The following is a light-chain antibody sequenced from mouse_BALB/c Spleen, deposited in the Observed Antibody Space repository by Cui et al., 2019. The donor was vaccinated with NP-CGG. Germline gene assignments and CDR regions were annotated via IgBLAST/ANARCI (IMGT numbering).Light chain of an antibody. CDR3: ALWYSNHWV. Sequence: QAVVTQESALITSPGETVTLTCRSSTGAVTSNNYANWIQEKPDHLFTGLIGGTNNRVPGVPARFSGSLIGDKAALTITGAQTEDEAKYFCALWYSNHWVFGGGTKLTVL. CDR2: GTN. CDR1: TGAVTSNNY. V-gene: IGLV1*01. J-gene: IGLJ1*01.